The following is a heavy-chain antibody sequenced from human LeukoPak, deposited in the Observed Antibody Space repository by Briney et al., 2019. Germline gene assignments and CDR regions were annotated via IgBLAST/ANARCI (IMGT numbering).Heavy chain of an antibody. D-gene: IGHD5-12*01. CDR2: INPDSGGT. V-gene: IGHV1-2*02. CDR3: TREARAGNWFDP. Sequence: ASVKVSCKASGYSFSDYYIHWLRQAPGQGLEWMGWINPDSGGTNYAQRFQGRVTMTRDTSITTVYMELSRLRSVDTAVFYCTREARAGNWFDPWGQGTPVIVSS. CDR1: GYSFSDYY. J-gene: IGHJ5*02.